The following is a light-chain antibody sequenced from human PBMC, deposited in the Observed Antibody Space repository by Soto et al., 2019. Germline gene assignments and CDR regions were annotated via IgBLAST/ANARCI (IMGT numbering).Light chain of an antibody. CDR3: NSYTTNSNRV. CDR2: DVT. V-gene: IGLV2-14*03. Sequence: QSALTQPASVSGSPGQSITISCTGTSSDVGGYNYVSWYQHYPGKDPKLMIYDVTNRPSGVSNRFSGSKSGNTASLTISGLQAEDEADYYCNSYTTNSNRVFGTGTKLTVL. J-gene: IGLJ1*01. CDR1: SSDVGGYNY.